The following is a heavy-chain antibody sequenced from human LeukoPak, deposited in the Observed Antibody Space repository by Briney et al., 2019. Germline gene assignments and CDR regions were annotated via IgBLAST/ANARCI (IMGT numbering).Heavy chain of an antibody. V-gene: IGHV3-7*01. CDR2: IKQDGSEK. CDR1: GFTFSSYW. Sequence: GGSLRLSCAASGFTFSSYWMSWVRRAPGKGLEWVANIKQDGSEKYYVDSVKGRFTISRDNAKNSLFLQMNSLRAEDTAVYYCARDRMVANPLWVFDYWGQGTLVTVSS. CDR3: ARDRMVANPLWVFDY. J-gene: IGHJ4*02. D-gene: IGHD4-23*01.